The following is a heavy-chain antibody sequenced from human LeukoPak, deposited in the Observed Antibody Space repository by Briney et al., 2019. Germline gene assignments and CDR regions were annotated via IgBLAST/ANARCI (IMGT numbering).Heavy chain of an antibody. D-gene: IGHD1-26*01. Sequence: SETLSLTCTVSGGSISSYYWSWIRQPPGRGLEWIGYIYYSGSTNYNPSLKSRVTISVDTSKNQFSLKLSSVTAADTAVYYCARSKWELLQWFDPWGQGTLVTVSS. V-gene: IGHV4-59*01. CDR3: ARSKWELLQWFDP. CDR1: GGSISSYY. J-gene: IGHJ5*02. CDR2: IYYSGST.